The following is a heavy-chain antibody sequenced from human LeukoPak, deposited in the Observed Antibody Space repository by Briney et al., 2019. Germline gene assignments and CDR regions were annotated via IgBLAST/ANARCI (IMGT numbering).Heavy chain of an antibody. Sequence: PSETLSLTCTVSGGSISSYYWSWIRQPAGKGLEWIGRIYTSGSTNYNPSLKSRVTMSVDTSKNQFSLKLSSVTAADTAVYYCARDLGYCSSTSCYDDGGVPLSYYYYGMDVWGQGATVTVSS. CDR1: GGSISSYY. V-gene: IGHV4-4*07. J-gene: IGHJ6*02. CDR2: IYTSGST. CDR3: ARDLGYCSSTSCYDDGGVPLSYYYYGMDV. D-gene: IGHD2-2*01.